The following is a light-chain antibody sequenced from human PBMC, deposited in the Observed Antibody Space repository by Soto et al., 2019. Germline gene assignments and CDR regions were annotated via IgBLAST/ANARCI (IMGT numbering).Light chain of an antibody. CDR1: QSIRKS. J-gene: IGKJ2*01. V-gene: IGKV1-39*01. CDR3: QQSYITPPMYT. CDR2: AAS. Sequence: DIQMTQSPSSLSASVGDRVTITCRASQSIRKSLNWYQQKAGKAPKLLIFAASSLQSGVPSRFSGSGSGTEFTLTISSLQPEDSATYYSQQSYITPPMYTFGQGTKLEIK.